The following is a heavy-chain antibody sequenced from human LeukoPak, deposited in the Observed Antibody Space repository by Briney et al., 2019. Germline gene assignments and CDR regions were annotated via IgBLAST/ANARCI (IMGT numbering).Heavy chain of an antibody. V-gene: IGHV3-21*01. D-gene: IGHD2-15*01. CDR2: ISSSSSYI. CDR3: ARVFFLALGGSWEEAAFDI. Sequence: GGTLRLSCAASGFSFSNYGMNWVRQAPGKGLEWVSSISSSSSYIYYADSVKGRFTISRDNAKNSLYLQMNSLRAEDTAVYYCARVFFLALGGSWEEAAFDIWGQGTMVTVSS. J-gene: IGHJ3*02. CDR1: GFSFSNYG.